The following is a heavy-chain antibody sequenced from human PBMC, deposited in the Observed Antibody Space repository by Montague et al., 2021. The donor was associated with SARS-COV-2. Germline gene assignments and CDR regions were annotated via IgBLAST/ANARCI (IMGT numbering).Heavy chain of an antibody. D-gene: IGHD7-27*01. CDR1: GDSISRSHYF. Sequence: SETLSLTCSVAGDSISRSHYFWAWIRQPPGMGLEWRGSIYFTVKSYYXXAFQSRVTISIDTSKNHFTLRLSSVTAADSDVFYCARWGLNKAFDIWGLGTMITISS. V-gene: IGHV4-39*02. CDR2: IYFTVKS. J-gene: IGHJ3*02. CDR3: ARWGLNKAFDI.